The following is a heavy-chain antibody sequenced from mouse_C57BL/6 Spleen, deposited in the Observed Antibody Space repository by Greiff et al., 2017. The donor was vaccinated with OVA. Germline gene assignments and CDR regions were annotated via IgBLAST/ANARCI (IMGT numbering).Heavy chain of an antibody. CDR2: ILPGSGST. CDR3: ARRAYDGYYERYYFDY. Sequence: QVQLQQSGAELMKPGASVKLSCKATGYTFTGYWIEWVKQRPGHGLEWIGEILPGSGSTNYNETFKGKATFTAETSSNTAYMQLRSLTTEDSAIYYCARRAYDGYYERYYFDYWGQGTTLTVSS. D-gene: IGHD2-3*01. V-gene: IGHV1-9*01. CDR1: GYTFTGYW. J-gene: IGHJ2*01.